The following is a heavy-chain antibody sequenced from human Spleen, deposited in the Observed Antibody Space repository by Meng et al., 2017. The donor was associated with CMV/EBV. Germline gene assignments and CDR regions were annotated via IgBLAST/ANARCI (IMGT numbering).Heavy chain of an antibody. J-gene: IGHJ4*02. Sequence: ETLSLTCAASGFTFSSYSMNWVRQAPGKGLEWVSSIGSGDKYIQYADSVKGRFTISRDNAKNSLYLQLKSLRAEDTALYYCARYGDYVSLDYWGQGTLVTVSS. CDR2: IGSGDKYI. D-gene: IGHD4-17*01. CDR3: ARYGDYVSLDY. V-gene: IGHV3-21*01. CDR1: GFTFSSYS.